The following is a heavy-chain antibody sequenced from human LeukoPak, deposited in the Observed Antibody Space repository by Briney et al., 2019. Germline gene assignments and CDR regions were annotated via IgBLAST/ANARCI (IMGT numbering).Heavy chain of an antibody. Sequence: PGGSLRLSCVASGFIFSNYDVNWVRQAPGKGLEWLAYISGSGSTKYYADSVKGRFTISRDNAKNSLYLYMNRLRAGDTAVYYCARFFGSGTYEAFDIWGQGKWVTVSS. CDR1: GFIFSNYD. CDR2: ISGSGSTK. CDR3: ARFFGSGTYEAFDI. D-gene: IGHD3-10*01. J-gene: IGHJ3*02. V-gene: IGHV3-48*03.